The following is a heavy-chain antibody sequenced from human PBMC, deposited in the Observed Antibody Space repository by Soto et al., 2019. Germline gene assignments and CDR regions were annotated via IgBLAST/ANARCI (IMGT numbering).Heavy chain of an antibody. CDR2: IYYSGST. CDR3: ARVRGGGPFDD. Sequence: LSLTCTVSGGSISSCCYYWSWIRQHPGKGLEWIGYIYYSGSTYYNPSLKSRVTISVDTSKNQFSLKLTSVTAADTAVYYCARVRGGGPFDDWGQGTLVTVSS. D-gene: IGHD1-26*01. CDR1: GGSISSCCYY. J-gene: IGHJ4*02. V-gene: IGHV4-31*03.